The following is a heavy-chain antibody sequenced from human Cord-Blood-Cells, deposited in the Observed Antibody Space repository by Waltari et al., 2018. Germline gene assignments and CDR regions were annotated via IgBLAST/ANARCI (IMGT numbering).Heavy chain of an antibody. V-gene: IGHV1-69*01. J-gene: IGHJ4*02. CDR1: GGTFSSYA. CDR2: IIPIFVTA. D-gene: IGHD3-10*01. Sequence: QVQLVQSGAEVKKPGSSVKVSCKASGGTFSSYAISWVRQAPGQGLEWMGGIIPIFVTANEAQKFQGRVTITADESTSTAYMELSSLRSEDTAVYYCARSRYLWFGELLNFDYWGQGTLVTVSS. CDR3: ARSRYLWFGELLNFDY.